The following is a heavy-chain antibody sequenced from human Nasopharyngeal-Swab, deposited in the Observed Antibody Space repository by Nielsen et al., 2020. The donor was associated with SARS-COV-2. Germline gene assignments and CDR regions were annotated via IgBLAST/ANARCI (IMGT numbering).Heavy chain of an antibody. CDR2: TYYRSKWKS. D-gene: IGHD6-25*01. V-gene: IGHV6-1*01. J-gene: IGHJ6*02. CDR3: ARGGVYYYGMDV. CDR1: GDSVSNNGAT. Sequence: SQTLSLTCVISGDSVSNNGATWNWIRQSPSRGLEWLGRTYYRSKWKSDYAVSVTSRLTINPDTSKNQFSLQLSSVTPEDTAIYYCARGGVYYYGMDVWGRGTTVTVSS.